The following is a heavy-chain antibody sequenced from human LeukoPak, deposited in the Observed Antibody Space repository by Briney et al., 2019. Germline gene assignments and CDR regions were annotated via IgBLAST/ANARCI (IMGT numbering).Heavy chain of an antibody. CDR2: IKEDGSEK. Sequence: GGSLRLSCAATGFSFSNYWMSWVRQAPGKGLEWVANIKEDGSEKYYVDSVRGRFTISRDNARNSLYLQMNSLRAEDTAVYYCASGRQLGYWGQGTLVTVSS. J-gene: IGHJ4*02. CDR1: GFSFSNYW. D-gene: IGHD6-13*01. CDR3: ASGRQLGY. V-gene: IGHV3-7*01.